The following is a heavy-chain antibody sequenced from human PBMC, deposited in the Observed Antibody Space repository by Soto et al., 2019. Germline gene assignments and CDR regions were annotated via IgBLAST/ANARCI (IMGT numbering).Heavy chain of an antibody. D-gene: IGHD6-13*01. CDR3: ATLLYRSSWTNRLDP. CDR1: GFTFSSYA. CDR2: ISGSGGST. V-gene: IGHV3-23*01. Sequence: PGGSLRLSCAASGFTFSSYAMSWVRQAPGKGLEWVSGISGSGGSTYYADSVKGRFTISRDNSKNTLYLQMNSLRAEDTAVYYCATLLYRSSWTNRLDPWGQGALVTVSS. J-gene: IGHJ5*02.